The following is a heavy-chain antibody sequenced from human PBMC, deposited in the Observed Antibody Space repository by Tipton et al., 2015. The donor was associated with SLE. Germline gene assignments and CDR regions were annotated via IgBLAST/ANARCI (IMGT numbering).Heavy chain of an antibody. D-gene: IGHD4-11*01. CDR3: ARYPESNYHWFGP. CDR2: INHSGST. V-gene: IGHV4-34*01. J-gene: IGHJ5*02. CDR1: GGSFSGYY. Sequence: TLSLTCAVYGGSFSGYYWSWIRQPPGKGLEWIGEINHSGSTNYNPPLKSRATISVDTSKNQISLKLSSVTAADTAVYYCARYPESNYHWFGPWGQGALVTVSS.